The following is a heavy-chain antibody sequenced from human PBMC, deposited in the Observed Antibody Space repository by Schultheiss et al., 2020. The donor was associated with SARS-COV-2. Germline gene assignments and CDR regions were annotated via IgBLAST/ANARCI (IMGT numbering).Heavy chain of an antibody. Sequence: ESLKISCVASGFTFSKAWMSWIRQPPGKGLEWIGEINHSGSTNYNPSLKSRVTISVDTSKNQFSLKLSSVTAADTAVYYCARGLGVVTPLLDYWGQGTLVTVSS. CDR2: INHSGST. V-gene: IGHV4-34*01. CDR3: ARGLGVVTPLLDY. CDR1: GFTFSKAW. J-gene: IGHJ4*02. D-gene: IGHD4-23*01.